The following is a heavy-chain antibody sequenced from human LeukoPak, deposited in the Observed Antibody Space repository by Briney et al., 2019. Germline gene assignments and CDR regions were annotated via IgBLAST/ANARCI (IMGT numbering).Heavy chain of an antibody. D-gene: IGHD3-22*01. CDR1: GFTFSLYS. Sequence: GGSLRLSCAASGFTFSLYSMNWVRKAPGKGLEWVSHITRSSTTIYYADSVEGRFTVSRDNAKNSVYLQMNSLRAEDTAVYYCARGRYYDSSTYSEYSGMDVWGQGTTVTVSS. J-gene: IGHJ6*02. V-gene: IGHV3-48*04. CDR3: ARGRYYDSSTYSEYSGMDV. CDR2: ITRSSTTI.